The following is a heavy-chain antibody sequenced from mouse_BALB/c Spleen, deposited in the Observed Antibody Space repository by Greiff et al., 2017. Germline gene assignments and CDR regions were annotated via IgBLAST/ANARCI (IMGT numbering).Heavy chain of an antibody. CDR3: VRQVTGTYFDY. J-gene: IGHJ2*01. D-gene: IGHD4-1*01. V-gene: IGHV10-1*02. CDR1: GFTFNTYA. CDR2: IRSKSNNYAT. Sequence: EVKLVESGGGLVQPKGSLKLSCAASGFTFNTYAMNWVRQAPGKGLEWVARIRSKSNNYATYYADSVKDRFTISRDDSQSMLYLQMNNLKTEDTAMYYCVRQVTGTYFDYWGQGTTLTVSS.